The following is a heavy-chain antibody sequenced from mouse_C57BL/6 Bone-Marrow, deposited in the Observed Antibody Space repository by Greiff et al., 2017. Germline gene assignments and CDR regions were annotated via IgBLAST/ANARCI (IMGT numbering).Heavy chain of an antibody. J-gene: IGHJ4*01. V-gene: IGHV5-9*01. CDR2: ISGGGGNT. CDR1: GFTFSSYT. Sequence: EVQGVESGGGLVKPGGSLKLSCAASGFTFSSYTMSWVRQTPEKRLEWVATISGGGGNTYYPDSVKGRFTISRDNAKNTLYLQMSSLRSEDTALYYCARRYYSNYYYAMDYWGQGTSVTVSS. D-gene: IGHD2-5*01. CDR3: ARRYYSNYYYAMDY.